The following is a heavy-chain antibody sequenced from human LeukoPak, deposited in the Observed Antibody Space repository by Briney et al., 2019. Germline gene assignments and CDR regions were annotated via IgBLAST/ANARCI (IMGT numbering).Heavy chain of an antibody. J-gene: IGHJ4*02. D-gene: IGHD1-1*01. CDR2: IIPIFGTA. CDR3: ARGKNWNDLTFDY. Sequence: AVTVSFTASGGTFSIYAISWVRQAPGQGKEWMGGIIPIFGTANYPQKFQGRVTITADKSSSTAYMELSSLRSEDTAVYYCARGKNWNDLTFDYWGQGTLVTVSS. CDR1: GGTFSIYA. V-gene: IGHV1-69*06.